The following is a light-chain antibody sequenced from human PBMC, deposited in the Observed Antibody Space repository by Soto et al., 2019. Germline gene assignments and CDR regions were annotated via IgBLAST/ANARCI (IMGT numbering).Light chain of an antibody. CDR1: SSNIETNT. J-gene: IGLJ3*02. Sequence: QSVLTQPPSASGTPGQTVTISCSGSSSNIETNTVTWYQQLPGTAPKLLIYSDDQRPSGVPDRFSGSKSGTSASLAISGLQCEDAADYYCSAWDDSLNGGGLFGGGTKLTVL. V-gene: IGLV1-44*01. CDR2: SDD. CDR3: SAWDDSLNGGGL.